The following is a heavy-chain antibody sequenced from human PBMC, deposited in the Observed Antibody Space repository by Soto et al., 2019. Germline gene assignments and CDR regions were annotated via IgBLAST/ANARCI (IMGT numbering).Heavy chain of an antibody. V-gene: IGHV3-7*01. J-gene: IGHJ4*02. CDR1: GFTFSSHW. Sequence: EVQLVESGGGLVQPGGSLRLSCAASGFTFSSHWMTWVRQTPGKGLEWVANINEDGSEKYYVDSVKGRFTISRDNAKNSLYLQMSSLRDEDTAVFYCARGDNPEYWGQGTLVTVSS. D-gene: IGHD1-1*01. CDR3: ARGDNPEY. CDR2: INEDGSEK.